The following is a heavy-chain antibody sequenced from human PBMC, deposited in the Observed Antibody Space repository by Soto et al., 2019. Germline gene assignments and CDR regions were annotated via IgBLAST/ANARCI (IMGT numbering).Heavy chain of an antibody. Sequence: EVQLLESGGGLVQPGGSLRLSCAASGFTFSSYAMSWVRQAPGKGLEWVSAISGSGGSTYYEDSVKGRFTISRDNSKNTLYLQMNTLRAEDTAVYYCANDWPDYGSGPGTYYMDVWGKGSTVPVSS. CDR2: ISGSGGST. CDR1: GFTFSSYA. V-gene: IGHV3-23*01. CDR3: ANDWPDYGSGPGTYYMDV. J-gene: IGHJ6*03. D-gene: IGHD3-10*01.